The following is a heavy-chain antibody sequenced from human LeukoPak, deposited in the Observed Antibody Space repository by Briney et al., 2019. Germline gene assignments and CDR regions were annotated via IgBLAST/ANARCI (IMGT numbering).Heavy chain of an antibody. D-gene: IGHD4-23*01. CDR3: ARSTGGGGHDS. J-gene: IGHJ5*01. V-gene: IGHV4-38-2*02. Sequence: PSETLSLTCTVSGYSIGSGHYWAWIRQPPGKGLEWIGCVYHSGTYYKSSLTSRVTISMDTSKNQFSLKLTSVTAADSAFYYYARSTGGGGHDSWGQGTLVTVSS. CDR1: GYSIGSGHY. CDR2: VYHSGT.